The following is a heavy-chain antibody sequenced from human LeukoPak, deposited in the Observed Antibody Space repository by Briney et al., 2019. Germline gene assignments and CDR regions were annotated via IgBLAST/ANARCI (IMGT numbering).Heavy chain of an antibody. CDR3: ACISGSYSVDY. Sequence: PSETLSLTCAVYGGSFSGYYWSWLRQPPGKGLEGIGEINHSGSTNYNPSLTSRVTISVDTSKNQFSLKLSSVTAADTAVYYCACISGSYSVDYWGQGTLVTVSS. V-gene: IGHV4-34*01. CDR2: INHSGST. J-gene: IGHJ4*02. CDR1: GGSFSGYY. D-gene: IGHD1-26*01.